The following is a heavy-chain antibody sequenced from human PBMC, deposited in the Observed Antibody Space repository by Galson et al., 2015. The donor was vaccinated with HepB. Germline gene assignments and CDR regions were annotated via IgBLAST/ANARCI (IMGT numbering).Heavy chain of an antibody. V-gene: IGHV3-30*18. CDR1: GFTFSSYG. D-gene: IGHD2-21*02. CDR3: AKDCRGGDCYSSAFDI. Sequence: SLRLSCAASGFTFSSYGMHWVRQAPGKGLEWVAVISYDGSNKYYADSVKGRFTISRDNSKNTLYLQMNSLRAEDTAVYYCAKDCRGGDCYSSAFDIWGQGTMVTVSS. CDR2: ISYDGSNK. J-gene: IGHJ3*02.